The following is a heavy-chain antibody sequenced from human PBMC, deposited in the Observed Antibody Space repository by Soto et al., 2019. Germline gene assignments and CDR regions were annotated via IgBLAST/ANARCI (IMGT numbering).Heavy chain of an antibody. Sequence: SETLSLTCIVSGGSISEKSWNWVRPPPGKGLEWIGLIFAKGHTDYNPSLKSRVTMSVDASKNQFSLRLTSMTAADTAVYYCVASLAASGLNWLDPWGRGTLVTVSS. V-gene: IGHV4-4*07. CDR3: VASLAASGLNWLDP. J-gene: IGHJ5*02. D-gene: IGHD6-13*01. CDR1: GGSISEKS. CDR2: IFAKGHT.